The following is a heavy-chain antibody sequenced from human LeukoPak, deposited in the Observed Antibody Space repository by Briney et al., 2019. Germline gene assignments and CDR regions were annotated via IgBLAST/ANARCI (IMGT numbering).Heavy chain of an antibody. Sequence: PSQILSLTCTVSGGSISSGDYYWSWIRQPPGKGLEWIGYIYYSGSTYYNPSLKSRVTISVDTSKNQFSQKLSSVTAADTAVYYCARGRKMESVTPRRRYNWFDPWGQGTLVTVSS. J-gene: IGHJ5*02. CDR2: IYYSGST. D-gene: IGHD4-11*01. V-gene: IGHV4-30-4*01. CDR1: GGSISSGDYY. CDR3: ARGRKMESVTPRRRYNWFDP.